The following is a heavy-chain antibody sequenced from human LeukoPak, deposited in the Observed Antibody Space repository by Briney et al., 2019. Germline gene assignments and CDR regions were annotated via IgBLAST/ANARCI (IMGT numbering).Heavy chain of an antibody. D-gene: IGHD1-14*01. CDR2: INAGNGDT. CDR1: GYTFASYS. J-gene: IGHJ4*02. Sequence: ASVKVSCKASGYTFASYSIHWVRQAPGQRLEWLGWINAGNGDTKYSQEFQGRLTIIRDTSASAAYIELRSLTSEDMAVYYCARAVFNRPDYWGQGTLVTVSS. CDR3: ARAVFNRPDY. V-gene: IGHV1-3*03.